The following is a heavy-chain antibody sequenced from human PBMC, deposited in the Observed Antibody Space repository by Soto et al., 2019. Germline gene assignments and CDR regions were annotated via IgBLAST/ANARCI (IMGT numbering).Heavy chain of an antibody. CDR2: INAGNGNT. CDR3: ARDFWSGYYGYYFDY. Sequence: QVQLVQSGTEVKKPGASVKVSCKASGYTFTSYAMHWVRQAPGQRLEWMGWINAGNGNTKYSQKFQGRVTITRDTSASTAYIELSSLRSEDTAVYYCARDFWSGYYGYYFDYWGQGTLVTVSS. CDR1: GYTFTSYA. D-gene: IGHD3-3*01. J-gene: IGHJ4*02. V-gene: IGHV1-3*01.